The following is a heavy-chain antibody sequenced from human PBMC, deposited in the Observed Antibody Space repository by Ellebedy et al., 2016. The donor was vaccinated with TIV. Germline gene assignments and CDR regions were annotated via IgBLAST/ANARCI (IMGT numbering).Heavy chain of an antibody. V-gene: IGHV3-7*01. D-gene: IGHD1-20*01. CDR2: IMENGYEA. CDR3: ARFAYNYGMDS. CDR1: GFTLSGFS. Sequence: PGGSLRLSCIASGFTLSGFSMSWVCQAPGKGLEWVAHIMENGYEAYYVDSVKGRFTISRDNAKNSLYLQMNSLRADDTAVFYCARFAYNYGMDSWGQGTLVTVSS. J-gene: IGHJ5*01.